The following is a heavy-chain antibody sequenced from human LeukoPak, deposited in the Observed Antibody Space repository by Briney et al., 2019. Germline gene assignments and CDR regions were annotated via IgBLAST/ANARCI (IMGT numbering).Heavy chain of an antibody. CDR2: IYPGDSDT. J-gene: IGHJ4*02. D-gene: IGHD2-21*02. Sequence: GESLKISCKGSGYSFTSYWIGWVRQMPGKGLEWMGIIYPGDSDTRYSPSFQGQVTISADKSISTAYLQWSSLKASDTAMYYCARRGAYCGGDCNTRPFDYWGQGTLVTVSS. CDR1: GYSFTSYW. CDR3: ARRGAYCGGDCNTRPFDY. V-gene: IGHV5-51*01.